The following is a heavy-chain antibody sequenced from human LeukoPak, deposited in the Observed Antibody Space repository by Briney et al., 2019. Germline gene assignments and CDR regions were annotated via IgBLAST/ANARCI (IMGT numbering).Heavy chain of an antibody. D-gene: IGHD3-22*01. J-gene: IGHJ4*02. V-gene: IGHV3-23*01. Sequence: GGSLRLSCAASGFTFSSYAMSWVRQAPGKGLEWVSAISGSGGTTYYADSVRGRFTISRDNSKNTLYLQMNRLRAEDTAVYYCARGVRGYYYDSSGYFFWGQGTLVTVSS. CDR2: ISGSGGTT. CDR3: ARGVRGYYYDSSGYFF. CDR1: GFTFSSYA.